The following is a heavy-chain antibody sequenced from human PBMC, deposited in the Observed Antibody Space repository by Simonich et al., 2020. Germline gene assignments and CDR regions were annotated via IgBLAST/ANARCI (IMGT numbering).Heavy chain of an antibody. Sequence: QVQLVQSGAEGKKPGASVKVSCKASGYTFTGYYMHWVRQAPGQGLGCVGLINPNSGGTNYAQKFQGRGTMTRDTSISTAYMELSRLRSDDTAVYYCARGRLTGDKGAFDIWGQGTMVTVSS. CDR2: INPNSGGT. J-gene: IGHJ3*02. CDR3: ARGRLTGDKGAFDI. V-gene: IGHV1-2*02. CDR1: GYTFTGYY. D-gene: IGHD7-27*01.